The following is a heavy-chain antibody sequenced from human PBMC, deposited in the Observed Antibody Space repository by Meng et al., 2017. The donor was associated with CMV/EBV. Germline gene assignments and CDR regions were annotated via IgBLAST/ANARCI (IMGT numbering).Heavy chain of an antibody. CDR3: ARDSPGGCSSTSCYQRPHKGGYYYGMDV. V-gene: IGHV3-7*01. Sequence: GESLKFSYAASGFTSSSYWMSWVRQARRKGLEWVANIKQDGSEKYYVDSVKGRFTISRDNAKNSLYLQMNSLRAEDTAVYYCARDSPGGCSSTSCYQRPHKGGYYYGMDVWGQGTTVTVSS. J-gene: IGHJ6*02. D-gene: IGHD2-2*01. CDR2: IKQDGSEK. CDR1: GFTSSSYW.